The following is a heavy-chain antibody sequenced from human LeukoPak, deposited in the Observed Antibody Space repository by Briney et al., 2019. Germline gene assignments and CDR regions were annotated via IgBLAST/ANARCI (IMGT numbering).Heavy chain of an antibody. CDR2: ISGSGGST. V-gene: IGHV3-23*01. Sequence: GGSLRLSCAASGFTFSSYAMSWVRQAPGKGLEWVSAISGSGGSTYYADSVKGRFTISRDNSKNTLYLQMNSLRAEDTAVYYCAKYGYSYGGNYYGMDVWGQGTTVTVSS. CDR1: GFTFSSYA. CDR3: AKYGYSYGGNYYGMDV. D-gene: IGHD5-18*01. J-gene: IGHJ6*02.